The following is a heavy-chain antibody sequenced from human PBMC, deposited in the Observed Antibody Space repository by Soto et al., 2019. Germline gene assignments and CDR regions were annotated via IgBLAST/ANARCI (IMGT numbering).Heavy chain of an antibody. CDR3: ATELAVAGFDY. V-gene: IGHV1-8*01. J-gene: IGHJ4*02. Sequence: QVQLVQSGSEVKKPGASVKVSCKASGYTFTSYDINWVRQATGQGLEWMGWMNPTSGNTGYAQKFQGRVTMTRNTSRSTTHMELTSLSSEDTAVYNCATELAVAGFDYRCQGPLVTVPS. D-gene: IGHD6-19*01. CDR1: GYTFTSYD. CDR2: MNPTSGNT.